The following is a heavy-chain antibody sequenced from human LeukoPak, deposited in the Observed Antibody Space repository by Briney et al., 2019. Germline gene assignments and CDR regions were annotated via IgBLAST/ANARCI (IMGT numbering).Heavy chain of an antibody. CDR3: ARLGYSSGPTDY. Sequence: PGGSLRLSCAASGFTFSSYGMHWVRQAPGKGLEWVAVISYDVGKKYYADSVKGRFTISRDNSKNTLYLQMNSLRAEDTAVYYCARLGYSSGPTDYWGQGTLVTVSS. CDR1: GFTFSSYG. J-gene: IGHJ4*02. D-gene: IGHD6-19*01. V-gene: IGHV3-30*03. CDR2: ISYDVGKK.